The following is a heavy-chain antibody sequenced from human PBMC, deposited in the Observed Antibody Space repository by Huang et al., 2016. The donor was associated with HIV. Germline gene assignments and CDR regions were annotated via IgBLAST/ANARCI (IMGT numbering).Heavy chain of an antibody. Sequence: VQLVQSGAEVKKPGESLKISCKGSGYSFSSYWIAWVRQIPGKGLEWMGITLPDASVPTYMPSCEGQCTISAGKSIGTAYLQWSSLKASGTAMYYCARRFSSSSGYFDYWGQGSLVTVSS. CDR2: TLPDASVP. D-gene: IGHD6-6*01. J-gene: IGHJ4*02. CDR1: GYSFSSYW. CDR3: ARRFSSSSGYFDY. V-gene: IGHV5-51*01.